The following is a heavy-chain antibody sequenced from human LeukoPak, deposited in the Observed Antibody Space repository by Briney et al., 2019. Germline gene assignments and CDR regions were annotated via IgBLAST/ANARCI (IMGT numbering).Heavy chain of an antibody. CDR1: GFTVSNNY. V-gene: IGHV3-66*01. J-gene: IGHJ6*02. Sequence: PGGSLRLSCAASGFTVSNNYMSWVRQAPGKGLEWVALIYSVGSTYYADFVMGRFTISRDNSKNTLYLQMSSLRAEDTAVYYCAGFSHKGVWGQGTTVTVSS. CDR2: IYSVGST. CDR3: AGFSHKGV.